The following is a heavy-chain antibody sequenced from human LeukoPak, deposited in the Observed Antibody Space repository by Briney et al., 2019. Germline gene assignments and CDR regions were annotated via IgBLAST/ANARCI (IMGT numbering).Heavy chain of an antibody. J-gene: IGHJ4*02. CDR1: GGSISSGGYY. CDR3: AREVRGVIYFDY. D-gene: IGHD3-10*01. V-gene: IGHV4-31*03. Sequence: PSQTLSLTCTVSGGSISSGGYYWSWIRQHPGKGLEWIGYIYYSGSTYYNPSLKSRVTISVDTSKNQFSLKLSSVTAADTAVYYCAREVRGVIYFDYWGQGTLVTVSS. CDR2: IYYSGST.